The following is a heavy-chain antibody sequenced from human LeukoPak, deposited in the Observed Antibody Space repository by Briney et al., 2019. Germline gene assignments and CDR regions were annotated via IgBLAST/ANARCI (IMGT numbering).Heavy chain of an antibody. CDR3: ARTYKGSQIAVAGMWKY. D-gene: IGHD6-19*01. V-gene: IGHV1-18*01. Sequence: ASVKVSCKASGYTFTSYDISWVRQAPGQGLEWMGWISAYNGNTNYAQKFQGRVTMTTDTSTSTAYMELRSLRSEDTAVYYCARTYKGSQIAVAGMWKYWGQGTLVTVSS. CDR2: ISAYNGNT. CDR1: GYTFTSYD. J-gene: IGHJ4*02.